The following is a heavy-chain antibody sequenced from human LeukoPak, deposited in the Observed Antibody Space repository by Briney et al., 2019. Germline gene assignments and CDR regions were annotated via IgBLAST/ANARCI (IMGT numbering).Heavy chain of an antibody. D-gene: IGHD2-2*03. CDR1: GFTFSSYA. J-gene: IGHJ4*02. CDR2: ISGSGPYT. V-gene: IGHV3-23*01. Sequence: GGSLRLSCAASGFTFSSYAMSWVRQAPGKGLEWVSGISGSGPYTFYTDSVKGRFTISRDSSKNTLYLQMNSLRAEDTALYYCAKHGYCSGISCFFDFWGQGTLVTVSS. CDR3: AKHGYCSGISCFFDF.